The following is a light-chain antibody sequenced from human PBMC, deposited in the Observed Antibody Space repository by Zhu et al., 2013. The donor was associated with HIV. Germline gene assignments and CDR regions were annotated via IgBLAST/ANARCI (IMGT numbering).Light chain of an antibody. J-gene: IGLJ3*02. Sequence: QSALTQPPAASGSPGQSVTISCAGTNSDVGAYNYVSWYQQHPGKAPKLVIFEVSKRPSGVPNRFSGSKSGNMASLTVSGLQAEDEADYYCSSYTSSSTWVFGGGTKLTVL. V-gene: IGLV2-8*01. CDR3: SSYTSSSTWV. CDR2: EVS. CDR1: NSDVGAYNY.